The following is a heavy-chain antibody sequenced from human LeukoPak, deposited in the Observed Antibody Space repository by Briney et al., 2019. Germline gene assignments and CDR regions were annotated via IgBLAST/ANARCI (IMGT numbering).Heavy chain of an antibody. Sequence: ASVKVSCKASGYTFTGYYMHWVRQAPGQGLEWMGEIIPIFGTANYAQKFQGRVTITADESTSTAYMDLSSLRSEDTAVYYCARGAPDIYYYSYMDVWGKGTTVTISS. J-gene: IGHJ6*03. V-gene: IGHV1-69*13. CDR3: ARGAPDIYYYSYMDV. CDR2: IIPIFGTA. CDR1: GYTFTGYY.